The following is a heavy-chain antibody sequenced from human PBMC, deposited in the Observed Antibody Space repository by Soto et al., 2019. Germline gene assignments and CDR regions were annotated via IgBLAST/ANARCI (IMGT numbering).Heavy chain of an antibody. CDR1: GGSFSGYY. V-gene: IGHV4-34*01. D-gene: IGHD6-6*01. J-gene: IGHJ4*02. CDR2: INHSGST. CDR3: ARQVEYSSSFDY. Sequence: QVQLQQWGAGLLKPSETLSLTCAVYGGSFSGYYWSWIRQPPGKGLEWIGEINHSGSTNYNPSLKSRVTIPVDTYKNQFSLKLSSVTAADTAVYYCARQVEYSSSFDYWGQGTLVTVSS.